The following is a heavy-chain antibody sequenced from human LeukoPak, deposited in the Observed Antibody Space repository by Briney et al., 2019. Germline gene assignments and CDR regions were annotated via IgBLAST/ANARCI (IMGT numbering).Heavy chain of an antibody. Sequence: SVKVSCKASGYTFTQKDLNWVRQAPGQGLEWMGWMNPKNGNTGYAQKFQGRVTMTRDTSIDTAYMELNALTSDDTAAYYCGRGFYYYGLDVWGQGTTVIVS. CDR2: MNPKNGNT. CDR1: GYTFTQKD. V-gene: IGHV1-8*01. J-gene: IGHJ6*02. CDR3: GRGFYYYGLDV.